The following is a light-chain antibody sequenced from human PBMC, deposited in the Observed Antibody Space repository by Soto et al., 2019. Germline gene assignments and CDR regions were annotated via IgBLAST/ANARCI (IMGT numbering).Light chain of an antibody. CDR3: SSYSSTTTLV. V-gene: IGLV2-14*01. CDR2: DVN. Sequence: QSALTQPASVSGSPGQSITISCTGNSSDVGGYNYVSWYQQRPGKAPKLMIYDVNNRPSGVSNRFSASKSGNTASLTISGLQAEDEADYYCSSYSSTTTLVFGGGTKVTVL. J-gene: IGLJ3*02. CDR1: SSDVGGYNY.